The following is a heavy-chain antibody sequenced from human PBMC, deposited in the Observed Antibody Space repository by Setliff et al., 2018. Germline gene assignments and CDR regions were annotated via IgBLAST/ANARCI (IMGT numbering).Heavy chain of an antibody. CDR3: ARVRDCSGGSCHRGFYHYMDV. CDR2: ISPYSGGT. J-gene: IGHJ6*03. D-gene: IGHD2-15*01. Sequence: ASVKVSCKTSGFRFTSFGFSWVRQAPGQGLEWMGWISPYSGGTNPAQKFQGRVTMTRDTSISTAYMELSSLRSDDTAVYYCARVRDCSGGSCHRGFYHYMDVWGKGTTVTVSS. V-gene: IGHV1-2*02. CDR1: GFRFTSFG.